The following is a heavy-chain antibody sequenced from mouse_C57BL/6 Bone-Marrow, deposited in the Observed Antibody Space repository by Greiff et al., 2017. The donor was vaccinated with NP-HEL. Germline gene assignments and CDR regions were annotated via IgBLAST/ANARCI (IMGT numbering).Heavy chain of an antibody. CDR1: GYTFTSYW. CDR3: AHYYYGSSYAYFDY. D-gene: IGHD1-1*01. CDR2: IDPSDSYT. V-gene: IGHV1-59*01. J-gene: IGHJ2*01. Sequence: QVQLQQPGAELVRPGTSVKLSCKASGYTFTSYWMHWVKQRPGQGLEWIGVIDPSDSYTNYNQKFKGKATLTVDTSSSTAYMQLSSLTSEDSAVYYCAHYYYGSSYAYFDYWGQGTTLTVSS.